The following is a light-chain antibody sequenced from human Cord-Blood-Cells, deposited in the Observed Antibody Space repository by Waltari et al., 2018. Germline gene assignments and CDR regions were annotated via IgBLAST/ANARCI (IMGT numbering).Light chain of an antibody. CDR1: QSISSY. J-gene: IGKJ5*01. V-gene: IGKV1-39*01. CDR2: AAS. CDR3: QQSDSTPT. Sequence: DIQMTQSPSSLSASVGDRVTITCRASQSISSYLNWYQQKPGKAPKLLIYAASSLQSGVPSRFSGSGSGTDVTLTISSLQPEDFATYYCQQSDSTPTFGQGTRLEIK.